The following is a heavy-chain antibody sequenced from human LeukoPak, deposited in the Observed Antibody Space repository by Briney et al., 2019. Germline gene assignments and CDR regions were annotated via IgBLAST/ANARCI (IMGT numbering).Heavy chain of an antibody. CDR2: ISSSGTYI. CDR1: RFTFSSYS. V-gene: IGHV3-21*01. J-gene: IGHJ4*02. D-gene: IGHD3-16*01. CDR3: ARHLLSGDFWGIDY. Sequence: PGGPLRLSCAASRFTFSSYSMIWVRQAPGKGLEWVSSISSSGTYIYYADSLKGRFTISRDNAANSLYLQMNSLRAEDTAVYYCARHLLSGDFWGIDYWGQGTLVTVSS.